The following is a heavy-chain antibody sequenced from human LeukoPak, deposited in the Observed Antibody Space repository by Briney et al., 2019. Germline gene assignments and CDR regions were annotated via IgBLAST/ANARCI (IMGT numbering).Heavy chain of an antibody. CDR3: TRYGAIFGVVISDAFDI. V-gene: IGHV3-49*03. CDR1: GLTFGDYA. D-gene: IGHD3-3*01. CDR2: IRSKAYGGTT. J-gene: IGHJ3*02. Sequence: GGSLRLSCTASGLTFGDYAMSWFRQAPGKGLEWVGFIRSKAYGGTTEYAASVKGRFTISRDDSKSIAYLQMNSLKTEDTAVYYCTRYGAIFGVVISDAFDIWGQGTMVTVSS.